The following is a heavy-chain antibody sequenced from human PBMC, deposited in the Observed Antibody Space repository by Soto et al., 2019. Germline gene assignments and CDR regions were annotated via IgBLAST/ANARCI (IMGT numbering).Heavy chain of an antibody. CDR2: IKRDGSTT. V-gene: IGHV3-74*01. CDR1: GFTFSDYW. D-gene: IGHD6-19*01. CDR3: AKDRKSGSGWYWDY. Sequence: PGGSLRLSCAASGFTFSDYWMHWVRQAPGKGLEWVSRIKRDGSTTNYADSVKGRFTISRDNSKNTLYLQMNSLRAEDTAVYYCAKDRKSGSGWYWDYWGQGSLVTVSS. J-gene: IGHJ4*02.